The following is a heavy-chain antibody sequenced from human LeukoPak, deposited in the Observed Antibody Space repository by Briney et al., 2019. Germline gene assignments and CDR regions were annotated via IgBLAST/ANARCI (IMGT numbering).Heavy chain of an antibody. D-gene: IGHD2-2*01. CDR1: GGTFSSYA. J-gene: IGHJ5*01. Sequence: ASVKVSCKASGGTFSSYAISWVRQAPGQGLEWMGGIIPIFGTANYAQKFQGRVTITADKSTSTAYMELSSLRSEDTAVYYCARDHRRRYCPSISCYLDWFDSWGQGTLVTVSS. CDR3: ARDHRRRYCPSISCYLDWFDS. V-gene: IGHV1-69*06. CDR2: IIPIFGTA.